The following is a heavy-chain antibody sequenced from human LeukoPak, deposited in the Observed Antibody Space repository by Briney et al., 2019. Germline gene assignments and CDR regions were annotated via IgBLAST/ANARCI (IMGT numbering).Heavy chain of an antibody. CDR1: GFTFSSYG. CDR2: ISYDGSNK. J-gene: IGHJ6*02. Sequence: PGGSLRLSCAASGFTFSSYGMHWVRQAPGKGLEWVAVISYDGSNKYYADSVKGRFTISRDNAKNSLYLQMNSLRAEDTAVYYCARDEVYGDYGWLYYYYGMDVWGQGTTVTVSS. D-gene: IGHD4-17*01. V-gene: IGHV3-30*03. CDR3: ARDEVYGDYGWLYYYYGMDV.